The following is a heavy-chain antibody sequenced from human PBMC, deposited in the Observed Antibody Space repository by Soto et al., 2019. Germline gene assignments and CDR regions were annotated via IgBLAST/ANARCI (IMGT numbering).Heavy chain of an antibody. J-gene: IGHJ4*02. D-gene: IGHD6-13*01. CDR1: GGSISSSSYY. CDR3: AYSSSWYGVLVDY. V-gene: IGHV4-39*01. CDR2: IFYSEST. Sequence: LQLQESGPGLVKPSETLSLTCTVSGGSISSSSYYWGWIRQPPGKGLEWIGSIFYSESTYYNPSLKRRVTISVDTSKNQFSLRLSSVTAADTAVYYCAYSSSWYGVLVDYWGQGTLVTVSS.